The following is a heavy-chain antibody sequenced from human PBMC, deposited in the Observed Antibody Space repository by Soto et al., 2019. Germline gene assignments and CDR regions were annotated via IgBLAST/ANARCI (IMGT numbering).Heavy chain of an antibody. CDR1: GFTFSSFW. Sequence: SLRLSCAASGFTFSSFWMSWVRQAPGKGLEWVANIKTDGSETHYVDSVKGRFTISRDNPKTSLFLQMNSLGVEDTAVYFCTSDRYPRFYHGSGSYPYYWGQGTPVTVSS. V-gene: IGHV3-7*03. J-gene: IGHJ4*02. CDR2: IKTDGSET. CDR3: TSDRYPRFYHGSGSYPYY. D-gene: IGHD3-10*01.